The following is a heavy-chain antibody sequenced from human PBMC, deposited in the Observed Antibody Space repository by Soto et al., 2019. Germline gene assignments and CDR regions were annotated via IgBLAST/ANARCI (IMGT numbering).Heavy chain of an antibody. D-gene: IGHD3-10*01. V-gene: IGHV1-8*01. Sequence: QVQLVQSGAEVKKPGASVKVSCKASGNTFTSYDINWVRQATGHGLEWMGWINPNSGNIGYAQKFQGRVTITRDTAITTADMEVSRLRSDDTAVYYCSRGRASGSYYLLDYWGQGTLVTVS. CDR3: SRGRASGSYYLLDY. J-gene: IGHJ4*02. CDR1: GNTFTSYD. CDR2: INPNSGNI.